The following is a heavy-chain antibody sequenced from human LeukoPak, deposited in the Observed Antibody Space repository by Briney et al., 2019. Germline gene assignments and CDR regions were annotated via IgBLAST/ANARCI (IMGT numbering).Heavy chain of an antibody. V-gene: IGHV4-39*07. D-gene: IGHD6-13*01. Sequence: KPSETLSLTCTVSGGSISSSSYYWGWIRQPPGKGLEWIGSIYHSGSTYYNPSLKSRVTISVDTSKNQFSLKLSSVTAADTAVYYCARGGYSSSRGVDYFDYWGQGTLVTASS. CDR2: IYHSGST. CDR3: ARGGYSSSRGVDYFDY. J-gene: IGHJ4*02. CDR1: GGSISSSSYY.